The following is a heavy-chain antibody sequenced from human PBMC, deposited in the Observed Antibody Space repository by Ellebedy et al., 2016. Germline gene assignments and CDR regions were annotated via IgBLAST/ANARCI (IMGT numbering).Heavy chain of an antibody. Sequence: GESLKISCAASGFTFNSYSMHWVRQAPGKGLEWVSAISSSSTYIYYADSVKGRFTISRDNAKNSLYLQMNSLRAEDTAVYYCARRAVAEYDYWGQGTLVTVSS. J-gene: IGHJ4*02. CDR2: ISSSSTYI. V-gene: IGHV3-21*01. CDR1: GFTFNSYS. D-gene: IGHD6-19*01. CDR3: ARRAVAEYDY.